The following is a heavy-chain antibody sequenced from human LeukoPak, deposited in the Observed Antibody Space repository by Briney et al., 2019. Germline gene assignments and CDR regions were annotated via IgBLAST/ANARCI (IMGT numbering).Heavy chain of an antibody. CDR3: ARDQNIVLVPAAMQDYYYDMDV. J-gene: IGHJ6*02. V-gene: IGHV3-48*01. D-gene: IGHD2-2*01. CDR1: GFSLSPYS. Sequence: PGGSLRLSCAASGFSLSPYSMNWVRQAPGKGLEWVSYISTTSSIIYYADSVKGRFTISRDNSKNTVYLQMNSLRAEDTAVYYCARDQNIVLVPAAMQDYYYDMDVWGQGTTVTVSS. CDR2: ISTTSSII.